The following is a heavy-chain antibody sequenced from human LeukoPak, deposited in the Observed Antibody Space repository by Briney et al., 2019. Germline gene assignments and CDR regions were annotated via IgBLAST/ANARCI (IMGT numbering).Heavy chain of an antibody. Sequence: GGSLRLSCAASGFTFSDYYMSWIRQAPGKGLEGVSNISSSGNKIHYAESVKGRFTISRDNAPKPPYLHMTGRRAEETPVYTCARDVGHPTTFFGVVPGDVWGKGTTVTVSS. J-gene: IGHJ6*04. CDR1: GFTFSDYY. V-gene: IGHV3-11*01. CDR2: ISSSGNKI. CDR3: ARDVGHPTTFFGVVPGDV. D-gene: IGHD3-3*01.